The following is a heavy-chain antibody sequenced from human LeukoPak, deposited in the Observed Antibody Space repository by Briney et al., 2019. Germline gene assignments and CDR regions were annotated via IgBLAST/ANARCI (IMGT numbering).Heavy chain of an antibody. D-gene: IGHD3-22*01. Sequence: SETLSLTCTVSGYSISTSYYWGWIRQPPGKGLEWIRSIYHSGNTYYNPSLKSRVTISVDTSKNQFSLKLSSVTAADTAVYYCARGVVVFNYWGQGTLVTVSS. CDR1: GYSISTSYY. J-gene: IGHJ4*02. CDR2: IYHSGNT. V-gene: IGHV4-38-2*02. CDR3: ARGVVVFNY.